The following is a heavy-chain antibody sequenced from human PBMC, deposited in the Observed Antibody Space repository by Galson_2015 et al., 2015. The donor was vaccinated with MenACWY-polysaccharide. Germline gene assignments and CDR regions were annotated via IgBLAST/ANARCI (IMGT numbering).Heavy chain of an antibody. CDR2: ISGSGGST. D-gene: IGHD6-25*01. CDR3: AKDLRGAATAVSELDF. CDR1: GFTFSSYG. V-gene: IGHV3-23*01. J-gene: IGHJ4*02. Sequence: SLRLSCAASGFTFSSYGMSWVRQAPGKGLEWVSSISGSGGSTFYADSVKGRFTISRDNSKNTLSLQVNSLRAEATAKYYCAKDLRGAATAVSELDFWGQGTLVTVSA.